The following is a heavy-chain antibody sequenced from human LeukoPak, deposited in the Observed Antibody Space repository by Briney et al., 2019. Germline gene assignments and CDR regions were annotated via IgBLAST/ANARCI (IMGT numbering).Heavy chain of an antibody. Sequence: GESLKISCKGSGYSFTSYWIGWVRQMPGKGLEWMGIIYPGDSDTRYSPSFQGQVTISADKSISTAYLQWSSLKASDTAMYYCASTRYCRSTSCYTAFDIWGQGTMVTVSS. CDR2: IYPGDSDT. CDR1: GYSFTSYW. CDR3: ASTRYCRSTSCYTAFDI. V-gene: IGHV5-51*01. J-gene: IGHJ3*02. D-gene: IGHD2-2*02.